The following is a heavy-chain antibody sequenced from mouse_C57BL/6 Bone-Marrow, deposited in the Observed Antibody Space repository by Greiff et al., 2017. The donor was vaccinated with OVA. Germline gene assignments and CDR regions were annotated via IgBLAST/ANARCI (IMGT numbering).Heavy chain of an antibody. Sequence: QVQLKQPGAELVKPGASVKMSCKASGYTFTSYWITWVKQRPGQGLEWIGDIYPGSGSTNYNEKFTSKATLTVDTSSSTAYMQLSSLTSEDSAVDYCARTKVVGLYWYFEVWGTGTTVTVSS. CDR2: IYPGSGST. V-gene: IGHV1-55*01. D-gene: IGHD1-1*01. CDR3: ARTKVVGLYWYFEV. CDR1: GYTFTSYW. J-gene: IGHJ1*03.